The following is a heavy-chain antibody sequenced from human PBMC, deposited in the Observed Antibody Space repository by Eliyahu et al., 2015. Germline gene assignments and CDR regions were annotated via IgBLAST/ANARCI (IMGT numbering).Heavy chain of an antibody. CDR2: INPNSGGT. V-gene: IGHV1-2*06. D-gene: IGHD3-10*01. CDR1: GXTFXGYX. Sequence: QVQLVQSGAEVKKPGAXVKXSCXASGXTFXGYXMHGXRQAPGQGLEWMGRINPNSGGTNYAQKFQGRVTMTRDTSISTAYMELSRLRSDDTAVYYCARDALKAGDFDYWGQGTLVTVSS. CDR3: ARDALKAGDFDY. J-gene: IGHJ4*02.